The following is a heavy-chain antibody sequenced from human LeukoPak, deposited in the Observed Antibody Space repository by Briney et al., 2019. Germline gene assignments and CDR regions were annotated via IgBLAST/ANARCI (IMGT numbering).Heavy chain of an antibody. CDR2: ISAYNGNT. V-gene: IGHV1-18*01. J-gene: IGHJ4*02. CDR3: AKFFAPSGGNSGWPWVIDY. CDR1: GYTFTSYG. D-gene: IGHD6-25*01. Sequence: ASVKVSCKASGYTFTSYGISWVRQAPGQGLEWMGWISAYNGNTNYAQKLQGRVTMTTDTSTSTAYMELRSLRSDDTALYYCAKFFAPSGGNSGWPWVIDYWGQGTLVTVSS.